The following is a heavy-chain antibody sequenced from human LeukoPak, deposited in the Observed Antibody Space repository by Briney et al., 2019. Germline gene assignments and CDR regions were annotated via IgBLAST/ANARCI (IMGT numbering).Heavy chain of an antibody. J-gene: IGHJ4*02. D-gene: IGHD3-22*01. CDR2: ISPADGKT. CDR3: SRARTVGYYDSSGF. V-gene: IGHV1-18*01. CDR1: GYPFTSYG. Sequence: ASVTVSCTTSGYPFTSYGLSWIRQAPGQGLEWIGWISPADGKTRFSQKFVGRVTLTTDTPTTTVNMEWRSLRSDDTAGYYCSRARTVGYYDSSGFWGQGTLVTVPS.